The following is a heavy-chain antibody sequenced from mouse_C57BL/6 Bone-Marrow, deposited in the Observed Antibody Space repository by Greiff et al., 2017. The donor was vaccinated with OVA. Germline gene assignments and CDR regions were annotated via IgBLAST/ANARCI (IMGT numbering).Heavy chain of an antibody. CDR1: GYTFTSYW. CDR3: ASGFGDYFDY. V-gene: IGHV1-59*01. Sequence: QVQLKQPGAELVRPGTSVKLSCKASGYTFTSYWMHWVKQRPGQGLEWIGVIDPSDSYTNYNQKFKGKATLTVDTSSSTAYMQLSSLTSEDSAVYYCASGFGDYFDYWGQGTTLTVSS. CDR2: IDPSDSYT. J-gene: IGHJ2*01.